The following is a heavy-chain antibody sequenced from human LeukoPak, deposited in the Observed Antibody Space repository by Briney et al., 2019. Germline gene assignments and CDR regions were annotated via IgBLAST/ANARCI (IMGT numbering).Heavy chain of an antibody. Sequence: GGSLRLSCAASGFTFSSYGMHWVRQAPGQGLEWVAVIWYDGSNKYYADSVKGRFTISRDNSKSTLYLQMNSLRAEDTAVYYCARDRIEGKLELPGYWGQGTLVTVSS. V-gene: IGHV3-33*01. CDR1: GFTFSSYG. CDR2: IWYDGSNK. J-gene: IGHJ4*02. CDR3: ARDRIEGKLELPGY. D-gene: IGHD1-7*01.